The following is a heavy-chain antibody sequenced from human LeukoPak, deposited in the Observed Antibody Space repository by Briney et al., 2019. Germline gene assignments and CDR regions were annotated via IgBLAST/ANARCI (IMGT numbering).Heavy chain of an antibody. CDR1: GFTFSSYG. CDR2: ISGSGGNT. V-gene: IGHV3-23*01. J-gene: IGHJ4*02. Sequence: GGTLRLSCAASGFTFSSYGMNWVRQAPGKGLEWVSSISGSGGNTFYADSVKGRFTISRENSKNTLYLQMNSLRTEDTAIYYCVRDINWNYFFDYWGLGILVTVSS. CDR3: VRDINWNYFFDY. D-gene: IGHD1-7*01.